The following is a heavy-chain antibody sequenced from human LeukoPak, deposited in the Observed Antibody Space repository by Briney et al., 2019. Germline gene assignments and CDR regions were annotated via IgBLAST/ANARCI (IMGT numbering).Heavy chain of an antibody. CDR1: GGTFSSYA. CDR2: IIPIFGTA. Sequence: SVKVSCKASGGTFSSYAISWVRQAPGQGLEWMGGIIPIFGTANYAQKFQGRVTITADESTSTAYMELSSLRSEDTAVYYCARSLQQQPFFDYWGQGTLVTVSS. J-gene: IGHJ4*02. D-gene: IGHD6-13*01. V-gene: IGHV1-69*13. CDR3: ARSLQQQPFFDY.